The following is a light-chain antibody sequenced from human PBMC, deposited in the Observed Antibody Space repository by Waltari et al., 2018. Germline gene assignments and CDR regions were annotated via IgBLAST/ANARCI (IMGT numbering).Light chain of an antibody. J-gene: IGLJ1*01. CDR3: CAFAVGDTYV. CDR2: DVS. Sequence: QSALSQPASVSASFGQSITISCTGTSSDVGYSDSVSWYQHHPGKAPKFIIYDVSKRPSGVPNRFSGSKYGKMASLTISGLQPDDEAVYYCCAFAVGDTYVFGSGTNVTV. V-gene: IGLV2-23*02. CDR1: SSDVGYSDS.